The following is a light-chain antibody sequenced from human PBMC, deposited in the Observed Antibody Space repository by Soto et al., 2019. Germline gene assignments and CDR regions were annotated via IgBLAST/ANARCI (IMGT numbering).Light chain of an antibody. CDR2: EVS. CDR1: SSDVGGYDY. Sequence: QSALTQPASVSGSPGQSITISCTGTSSDVGGYDYVSWYQQHPGKAPKLMIYEVSNRPSGVSNRFSGSKSGNTASLTISGLQADDEADYYCSSYKRGATLVFGGGTQLTVL. V-gene: IGLV2-14*01. J-gene: IGLJ2*01. CDR3: SSYKRGATLV.